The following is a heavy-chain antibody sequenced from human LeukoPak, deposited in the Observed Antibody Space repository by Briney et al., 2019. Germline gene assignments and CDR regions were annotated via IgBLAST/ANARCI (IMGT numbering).Heavy chain of an antibody. J-gene: IGHJ3*02. V-gene: IGHV4-34*01. CDR2: INHSGST. CDR1: GGSFSGYY. CDR3: ARGYTVGGAFDI. D-gene: IGHD4-11*01. Sequence: PSETLSLTCAVYGGSFSGYYWSWIRQPPGKGLEWIGEINHSGSTNYNPSLKSRVTILVDTSKNQFSLKLSSVTAADTAVYYCARGYTVGGAFDIWGQGTMVTVSS.